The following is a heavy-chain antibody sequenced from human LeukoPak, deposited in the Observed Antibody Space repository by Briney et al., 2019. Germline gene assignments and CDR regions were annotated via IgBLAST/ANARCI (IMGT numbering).Heavy chain of an antibody. D-gene: IGHD2-15*01. J-gene: IGHJ4*02. CDR1: GGSLSSGSYS. Sequence: PSETLSLTCTVSGGSLSSGSYSWSWIRQPPGKGLEWIGYIYRSGGTNYSPSLKSRVTISADTSKNQFSLRLSSVTAADTAVYYCARVVFCSGGSCYYYFDYWGQGTLVPVPS. CDR2: IYRSGGT. V-gene: IGHV4-61*01. CDR3: ARVVFCSGGSCYYYFDY.